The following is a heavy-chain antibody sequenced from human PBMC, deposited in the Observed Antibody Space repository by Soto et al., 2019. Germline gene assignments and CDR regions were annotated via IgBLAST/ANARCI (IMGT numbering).Heavy chain of an antibody. D-gene: IGHD3-3*01. CDR1: GGSFSCYY. Sequence: SETLSLTFAVYGGSFSCYYWSWIRQPPGKGLEWIGEINHSGSTNYNPSLKSRVTISVDTSKNQFSLKLSSVTAADTAVYYCARVYVLRFLEWTTTGRYGMDVWGQGTTVTVSS. V-gene: IGHV4-34*01. CDR3: ARVYVLRFLEWTTTGRYGMDV. CDR2: INHSGST. J-gene: IGHJ6*02.